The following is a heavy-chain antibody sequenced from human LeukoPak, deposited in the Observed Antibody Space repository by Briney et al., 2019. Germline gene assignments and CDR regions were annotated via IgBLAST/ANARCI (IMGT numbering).Heavy chain of an antibody. D-gene: IGHD1-26*01. Sequence: HPGGSLRLSCAASGFTVSSNYMSWVRQAPGKGLEWVSVIYSGGSTYYADSVKGRFTISRDNSKTTLYLQMNSLRAEDTAVYYCAKDRGIVGAEYFDYWGQGTLVTVSS. V-gene: IGHV3-53*01. J-gene: IGHJ4*02. CDR2: IYSGGST. CDR1: GFTVSSNY. CDR3: AKDRGIVGAEYFDY.